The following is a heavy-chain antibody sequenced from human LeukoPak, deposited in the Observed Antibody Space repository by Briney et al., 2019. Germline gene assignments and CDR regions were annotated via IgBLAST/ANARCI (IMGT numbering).Heavy chain of an antibody. V-gene: IGHV1-8*01. D-gene: IGHD6-6*01. CDR3: ARCPKDSTPSIYYRIDV. CDR1: GYTFTSYD. J-gene: IGHJ6*02. CDR2: MNPNNGKT. Sequence: GASVKVSCKASGYTFTSYDIHWVRQATGKGLEWMGWMNPNNGKTSYAQKFQGRVTMTRNTTISTAYMELSSLRSEDTAVYYCARCPKDSTPSIYYRIDVWGQASTVTVSS.